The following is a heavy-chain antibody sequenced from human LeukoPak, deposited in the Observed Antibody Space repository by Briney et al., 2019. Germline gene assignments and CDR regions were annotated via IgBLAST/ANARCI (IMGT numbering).Heavy chain of an antibody. CDR1: GFTFSNYG. CDR3: AKDQGSVVVVVAASDY. J-gene: IGHJ4*02. V-gene: IGHV3-30*18. D-gene: IGHD2-15*01. Sequence: GRSLRLSCAASGFTFSNYGMHWVRQAPGKGLEWVAVISYDGSNRYYAESVKGRFTISRDNSKNALYLQMNSLRTEDTAVYYCAKDQGSVVVVVAASDYRGQGTLVTVSS. CDR2: ISYDGSNR.